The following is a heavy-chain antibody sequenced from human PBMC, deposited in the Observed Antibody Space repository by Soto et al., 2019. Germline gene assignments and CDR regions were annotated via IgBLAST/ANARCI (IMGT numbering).Heavy chain of an antibody. CDR1: GFTFSSYA. CDR2: ISYDGSNK. J-gene: IGHJ4*02. D-gene: IGHD1-26*01. CDR3: ARDAKEWELRVADY. Sequence: GGSLRLSCAASGFTFSSYAMHWVRQAPGKGLEWVAVISYDGSNKYYADSVKGRFTISRDNSKNTLYLQMNSLRAEDTAVYYCARDAKEWELRVADYWGQGTLVTVSS. V-gene: IGHV3-30-3*01.